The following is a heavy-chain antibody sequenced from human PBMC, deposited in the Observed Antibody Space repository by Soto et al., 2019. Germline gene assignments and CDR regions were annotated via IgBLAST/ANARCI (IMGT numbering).Heavy chain of an antibody. CDR1: DSSITNFF. CDR3: AADSGRGGRAFDH. CDR2: LYLGGAP. D-gene: IGHD3-10*01. V-gene: IGHV4-4*07. J-gene: IGHJ4*01. Sequence: QVQIQESGPGLVTPSDTLSLTCTVSDSSITNFFWNWVRQPAGGPLEWIGRLYLGGAPTYNPSLRSRRFISADTSKNQVSLNLASVTAADTAVYYCAADSGRGGRAFDHWGHGALATVSS.